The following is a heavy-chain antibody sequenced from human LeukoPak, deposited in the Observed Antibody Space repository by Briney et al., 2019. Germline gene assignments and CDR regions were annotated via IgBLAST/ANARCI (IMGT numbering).Heavy chain of an antibody. CDR1: GYTLTSYY. J-gene: IGHJ4*02. D-gene: IGHD5-18*01. V-gene: IGHV1-46*01. CDR2: INPSGGST. CDR3: ARGHVDTAMEIDY. Sequence: GASVKVSCKASGYTLTSYYMHWVRQAPGQGLEWMGIINPSGGSTSYAQKFQGRVTMTTDTSTSTAYMELRSLRSDDTAVYYCARGHVDTAMEIDYWGQGTLVTVSS.